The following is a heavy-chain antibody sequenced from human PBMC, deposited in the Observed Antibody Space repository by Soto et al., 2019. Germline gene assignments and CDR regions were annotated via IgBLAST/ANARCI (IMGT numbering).Heavy chain of an antibody. D-gene: IGHD6-19*01. J-gene: IGHJ1*01. Sequence: GGSLRLSCEASGFNFKKFAMGWVRQAPGEGLEWVSGISCCGGSTFYADSVKGRFSLARDDSKNTLSLQLNSLRVEDTAHYYCAKADGEQWLIPHLDNWGQGXQLTVSS. CDR2: ISCCGGST. V-gene: IGHV3-23*01. CDR3: AKADGEQWLIPHLDN. CDR1: GFNFKKFA.